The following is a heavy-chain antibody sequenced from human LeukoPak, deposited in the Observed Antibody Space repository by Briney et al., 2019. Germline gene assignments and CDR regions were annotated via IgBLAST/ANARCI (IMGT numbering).Heavy chain of an antibody. CDR3: ARHAAEYSSAYYYYYYMDV. V-gene: IGHV4-39*01. Sequence: SETLSLTCTVSGGSISGSSYYWGWIRQPPGKGLEWIGSIYYSGSTYYNPSLKSRVTISVDTSKNQFSLKLSSVTAADTAVYYCARHAAEYSSAYYYYYYMDVWAKGPRSPSP. CDR1: GGSISGSSYY. D-gene: IGHD6-6*01. CDR2: IYYSGST. J-gene: IGHJ6*03.